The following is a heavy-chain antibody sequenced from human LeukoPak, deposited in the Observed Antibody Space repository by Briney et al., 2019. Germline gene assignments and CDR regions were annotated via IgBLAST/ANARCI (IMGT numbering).Heavy chain of an antibody. J-gene: IGHJ4*02. CDR2: IYYSGST. CDR1: GGSISSSSYY. D-gene: IGHD2-15*01. Sequence: SETLSLTCTVSGGSISSSSYYWGWIRQPPGKGLEWIGSIYYSGSTYYNPSLKSRVTISVDTSKNQFSLKLSSVTAADTAVYYCARLGSSFWYFDCWGQGTLVTVSS. CDR3: ARLGSSFWYFDC. V-gene: IGHV4-39*01.